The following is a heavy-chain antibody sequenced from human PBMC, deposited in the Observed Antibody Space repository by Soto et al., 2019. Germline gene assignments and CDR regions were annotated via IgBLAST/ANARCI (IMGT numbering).Heavy chain of an antibody. CDR3: ATDVGADGPMFWY. V-gene: IGHV3-7*03. Sequence: EVQLVESGGGLVQPGGSLRLSCAASGFTFSSYWMSCVRQAPGKGLEWVANINQDGSEKYYVDSVKGRFTISRDNAKNSMSLQMNTLTAEDTAVYYCATDVGADGPMFWYWGQGNLVTVSS. J-gene: IGHJ4*02. CDR2: INQDGSEK. CDR1: GFTFSSYW. D-gene: IGHD3-3*01.